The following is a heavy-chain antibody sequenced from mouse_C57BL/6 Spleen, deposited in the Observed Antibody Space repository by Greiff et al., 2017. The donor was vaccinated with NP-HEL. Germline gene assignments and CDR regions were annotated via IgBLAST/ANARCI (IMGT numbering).Heavy chain of an antibody. Sequence: QVQLQQSGAELARPGASVKLSCKASGYTFTSYGISWVKQRTGQGLEWIGEIYPRSGNTYYNEKFKGKATLTADKSSSTAYMELRSLTSEDSAVYFCARCYYGYDYAMDYWGQGTSVTVS. CDR3: ARCYYGYDYAMDY. V-gene: IGHV1-81*01. CDR2: IYPRSGNT. CDR1: GYTFTSYG. J-gene: IGHJ4*01. D-gene: IGHD2-2*01.